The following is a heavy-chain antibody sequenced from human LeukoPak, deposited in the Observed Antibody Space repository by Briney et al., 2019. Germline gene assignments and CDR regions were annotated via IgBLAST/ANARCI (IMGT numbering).Heavy chain of an antibody. CDR1: GFTFSSYW. V-gene: IGHV3-7*01. CDR3: ARDPLHYSLTYYYYGMDV. D-gene: IGHD4-11*01. J-gene: IGHJ6*02. CDR2: IKQDGSEK. Sequence: GGSLRLSCAASGFTFSSYWMSWVRQAPGKGLEWVANIKQDGSEKYYVDSVEGRFTISRDNAKNSLYLQMNSLRAEDTAVYYCARDPLHYSLTYYYYGMDVRGQGTTVTVSS.